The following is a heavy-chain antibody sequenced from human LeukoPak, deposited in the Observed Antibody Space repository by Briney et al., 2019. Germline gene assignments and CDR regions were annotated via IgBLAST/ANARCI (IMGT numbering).Heavy chain of an antibody. CDR2: IYSGGSI. D-gene: IGHD1-1*01. J-gene: IGHJ4*02. Sequence: GGSLRLSCAASGFTVSSNYVSWVRQAPGKGLEWVSVIYSGGSIYYADSVKGRFTISRDNAKNSLYLQMNSLRTEDTAVYYCARGGSGNWNAPFDYWGQGTLVTVSS. CDR1: GFTVSSNY. CDR3: ARGGSGNWNAPFDY. V-gene: IGHV3-53*01.